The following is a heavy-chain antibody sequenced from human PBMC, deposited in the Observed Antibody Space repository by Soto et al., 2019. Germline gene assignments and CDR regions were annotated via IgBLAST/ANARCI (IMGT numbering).Heavy chain of an antibody. CDR2: IYYSGSP. Sequence: PSETLSLTCTVSGFSISRHYWSWIRQPPGKGLEWIGYIYYSGSPNYNPSLKSRVTISVDTSKNQFSLKLSSVTAADTAVYYCASSNIAAAGFYYYGMDVWGRGTTVT. CDR1: GFSISRHY. CDR3: ASSNIAAAGFYYYGMDV. J-gene: IGHJ6*02. D-gene: IGHD6-13*01. V-gene: IGHV4-59*11.